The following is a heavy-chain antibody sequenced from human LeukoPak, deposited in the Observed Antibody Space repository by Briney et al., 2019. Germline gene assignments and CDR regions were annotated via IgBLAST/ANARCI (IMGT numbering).Heavy chain of an antibody. Sequence: ASVKVSCKASGYTFTSYDINWVRQATGQGLEWMGWMNPNSGNTGYAQKLQGRVTMARDTSTTTAYMELRSLRSDDTAVYYCARDGHRMYYYDTSAYRFDYWGQGTLVTVSS. CDR3: ARDGHRMYYYDTSAYRFDY. CDR2: MNPNSGNT. V-gene: IGHV1-8*02. CDR1: GYTFTSYD. J-gene: IGHJ4*02. D-gene: IGHD3-22*01.